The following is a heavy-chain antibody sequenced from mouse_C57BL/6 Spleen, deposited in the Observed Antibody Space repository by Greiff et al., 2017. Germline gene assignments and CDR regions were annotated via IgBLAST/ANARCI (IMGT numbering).Heavy chain of an antibody. CDR1: GYTFTSYG. CDR2: IYPRSGNT. J-gene: IGHJ3*01. CDR3: AESYDGYYAY. D-gene: IGHD2-3*01. V-gene: IGHV1-81*01. Sequence: QVQLQQSGAELARPGASVKLSCKASGYTFTSYGISWVKQRTGQGLEWIGEIYPRSGNTYYNEKFKGKATLTADKSSSTAYMELRRLTSEDSAVYFCAESYDGYYAYRGQGTLVTVSA.